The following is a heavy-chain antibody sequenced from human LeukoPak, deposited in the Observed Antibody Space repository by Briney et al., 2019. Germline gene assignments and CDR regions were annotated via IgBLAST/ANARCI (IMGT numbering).Heavy chain of an antibody. D-gene: IGHD2-2*01. V-gene: IGHV3-21*04. CDR3: AKCRTTCYANGFDI. Sequence: GGSLRLSCAASGFTFSSYGMHWVRQAPGKGLEWVSSISSSSSYIYYADSVKGRFTISRDNAKNSLYLQMNSLRAEDTAVYYCAKCRTTCYANGFDIWGQGTMVTVSS. CDR1: GFTFSSYG. J-gene: IGHJ3*02. CDR2: ISSSSSYI.